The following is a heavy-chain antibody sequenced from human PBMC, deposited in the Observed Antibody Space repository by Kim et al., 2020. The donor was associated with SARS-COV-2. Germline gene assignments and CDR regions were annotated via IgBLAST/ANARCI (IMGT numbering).Heavy chain of an antibody. CDR1: GGSISSSSYY. CDR3: ARHPPSSLGWFDP. D-gene: IGHD6-13*01. J-gene: IGHJ5*02. V-gene: IGHV4-39*01. CDR2: IYYSGST. Sequence: SETLSLTCTVSGGSISSSSYYWGWIRQPPGKGLEWIGSIYYSGSTYYNPSLKSRVTISVDTSKNQFSLKLSSVTAADTAVYYCARHPPSSLGWFDPWGQGTLVTVSS.